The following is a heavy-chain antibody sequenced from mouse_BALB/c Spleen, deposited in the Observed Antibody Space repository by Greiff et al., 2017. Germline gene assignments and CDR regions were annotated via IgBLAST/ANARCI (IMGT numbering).Heavy chain of an antibody. CDR1: GFNIKDTY. Sequence: EVQLEQSGAELVKPGASVKLSCTASGFNIKDTYMHWVKQRPEQGLEWIGRIDPANGNTKYDPKFQGKATITADTSSNTAYLQLSSLTSEDTAVYYCARGGYDGSSSLYAMDYWGQGTSVTVSS. D-gene: IGHD1-1*01. CDR2: IDPANGNT. V-gene: IGHV14-3*02. J-gene: IGHJ4*01. CDR3: ARGGYDGSSSLYAMDY.